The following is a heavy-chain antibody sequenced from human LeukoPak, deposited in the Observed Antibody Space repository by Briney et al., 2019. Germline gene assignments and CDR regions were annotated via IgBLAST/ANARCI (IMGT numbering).Heavy chain of an antibody. V-gene: IGHV3-23*01. CDR2: ISGTGANT. CDR1: GFTFSNYA. CDR3: AKNIRQLGNYYYYMDV. Sequence: SGGSLRLSCAVSGFTFSNYAMSWVRQAPGKGPEWVSAISGTGANTFYADSVKGRFTISRDNSKNTLYLQMNSLRAEDTAIYYCAKNIRQLGNYYYYMDVWGKGTTVTVSS. J-gene: IGHJ6*03. D-gene: IGHD1-1*01.